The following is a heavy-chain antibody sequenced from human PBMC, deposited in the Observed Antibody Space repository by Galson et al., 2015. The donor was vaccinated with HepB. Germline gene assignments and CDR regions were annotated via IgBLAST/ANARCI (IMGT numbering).Heavy chain of an antibody. Sequence: SVKVSCKASGGTFNNHAFSWVRQAPGQGLEWMGGINPMLGNTNYAQNFQGRVTITADKGTGTTYMELSGLRSDDTAVYHCARWAGTRDKSYIWMGPLYFWGHGTLGTVSS. V-gene: IGHV1-69*10. D-gene: IGHD1-14*01. J-gene: IGHJ4*01. CDR2: INPMLGNT. CDR3: ARWAGTRDKSYIWMGPLYF. CDR1: GGTFNNHA.